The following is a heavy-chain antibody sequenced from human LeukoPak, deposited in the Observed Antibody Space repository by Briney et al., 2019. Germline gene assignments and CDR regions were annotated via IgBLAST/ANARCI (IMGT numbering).Heavy chain of an antibody. CDR1: GFRFDDYG. J-gene: IGHJ6*02. CDR3: AKTRGIDYFYGMDV. D-gene: IGHD3-16*01. Sequence: GGSLRLSCAASGFRFDDYGMHWVRQLPGKGLEWVSGISWNSRYIGYADSVKGRFTISRDNAKNSLYLQMNSLRTEDTALYYCAKTRGIDYFYGMDVWGQGTTVTVSS. V-gene: IGHV3-9*01. CDR2: ISWNSRYI.